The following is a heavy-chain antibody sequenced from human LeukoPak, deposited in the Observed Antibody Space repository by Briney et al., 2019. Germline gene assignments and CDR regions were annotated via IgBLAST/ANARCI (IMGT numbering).Heavy chain of an antibody. CDR3: AKDKSSGWYGYFQH. CDR2: ISGSGGST. CDR1: GFTFSSYA. V-gene: IGHV3-23*01. J-gene: IGHJ1*01. Sequence: GGSLRLSCAASGFTFSSYAMSWVRQAPGKGLEWVSAISGSGGSTYYADSVKGRFTISRDNSKNTLYLQMNSLRAEDTAAYYCAKDKSSGWYGYFQHWGQGTLVTVSS. D-gene: IGHD6-19*01.